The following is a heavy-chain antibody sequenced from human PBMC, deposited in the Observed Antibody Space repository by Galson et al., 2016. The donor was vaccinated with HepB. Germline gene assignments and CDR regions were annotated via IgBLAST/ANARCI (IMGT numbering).Heavy chain of an antibody. Sequence: SETLSLTCTVSGDSISSTTFFWGWIRQPPGKGLEWIGRIYYSGGTQYNPSLKSRVTISIDTSKNQFSLQLRSVTAADTAVYYCARLHFYYYYAMDVWGRGATVTVS. J-gene: IGHJ6*02. CDR1: GDSISSTTFF. D-gene: IGHD3-3*02. CDR2: IYYSGGT. CDR3: ARLHFYYYYAMDV. V-gene: IGHV4-39*01.